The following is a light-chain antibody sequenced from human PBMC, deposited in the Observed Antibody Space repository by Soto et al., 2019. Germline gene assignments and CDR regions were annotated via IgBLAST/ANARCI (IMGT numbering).Light chain of an antibody. CDR2: EVS. CDR1: SSDVGGYNY. Sequence: QSVLTQPPSASGSPGQSVTISCTGTSSDVGGYNYVSWYKQHPGKAPELIIYEVSKRPSGVPDRFSGSKSGNTASLTVSGLQAEDEADYYCCSYAGSYTFFGTGTKVTVL. V-gene: IGLV2-8*01. J-gene: IGLJ1*01. CDR3: CSYAGSYTF.